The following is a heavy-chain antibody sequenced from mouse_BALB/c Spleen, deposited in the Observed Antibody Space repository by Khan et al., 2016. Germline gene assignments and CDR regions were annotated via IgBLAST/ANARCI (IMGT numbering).Heavy chain of an antibody. V-gene: IGHV3-2*02. CDR3: TRAPTATRYCDV. Sequence: EVQLQESGPGLVKPSQSLSLTCTVTGYSITSDYAWNWIRQFPGNKLEWMGYIRYSGSTTYNPYLKSRISITRNKSKNQFFLQLHYVTTEDTATYYCTRAPTATRYCDVWGEGPTFTVS. J-gene: IGHJ1*01. D-gene: IGHD1-2*01. CDR1: GYSITSDYA. CDR2: IRYSGST.